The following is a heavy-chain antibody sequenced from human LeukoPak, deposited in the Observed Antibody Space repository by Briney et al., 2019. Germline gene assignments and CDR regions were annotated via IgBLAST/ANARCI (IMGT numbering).Heavy chain of an antibody. J-gene: IGHJ4*02. D-gene: IGHD3-22*01. Sequence: GGSLRLSCAASGFTFSSYGMHWVRQAPGKGLEWVAFIRYDGSNKYYADSVKGRFTISRDNSKNTLYLQMNSLRAEDTAVYYCAKDASAESVVIDYWGQGTLVTVSS. V-gene: IGHV3-30*02. CDR1: GFTFSSYG. CDR3: AKDASAESVVIDY. CDR2: IRYDGSNK.